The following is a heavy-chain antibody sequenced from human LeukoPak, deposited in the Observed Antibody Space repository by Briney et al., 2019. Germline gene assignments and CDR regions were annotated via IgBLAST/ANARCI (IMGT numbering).Heavy chain of an antibody. CDR1: GDSISGDGYS. CDR3: ARSSGVAALGQAFDI. CDR2: IFHGGNT. V-gene: IGHV4-30-2*02. J-gene: IGHJ3*02. D-gene: IGHD6-6*01. Sequence: SETLSLTCAVSGDSISGDGYSWSWIRQPPGRGLEWIGYIFHGGNTYYNPSLKSRVTISVDTSKNQFSLKLSSVTAADTAVYYCARSSGVAALGQAFDIWGQGTMVTVSS.